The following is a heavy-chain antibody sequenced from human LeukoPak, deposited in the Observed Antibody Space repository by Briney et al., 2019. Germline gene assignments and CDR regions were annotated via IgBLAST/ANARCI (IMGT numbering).Heavy chain of an antibody. J-gene: IGHJ6*03. V-gene: IGHV3-30-3*01. CDR1: GFTFSSYW. CDR3: AGARTMYYYYMDV. Sequence: GGSLRLSCVASGFTFSSYWMHWVRQAPGKGLEWVAVMSYDGSNKYYADSVKGRFTISRDNSKNTLYLQMNSLRAEDTAVYYCAGARTMYYYYMDVWGKGTTVTVSS. D-gene: IGHD1-1*01. CDR2: MSYDGSNK.